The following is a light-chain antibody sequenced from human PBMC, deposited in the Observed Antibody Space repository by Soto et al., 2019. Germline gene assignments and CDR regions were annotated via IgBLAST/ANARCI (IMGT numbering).Light chain of an antibody. V-gene: IGKV1-9*01. J-gene: IGKJ4*01. CDR3: QQPNSYPLT. CDR1: QGISSY. CDR2: AAS. Sequence: DLQLTQSPSFLSASVGDRVTITCRASQGISSYLAWYQQKPGKAPKLLMYAASTLQSGVPSRFSGSGSGTEFKLTISSLQPEDFATYYCQQPNSYPLTLGGGTKVEIK.